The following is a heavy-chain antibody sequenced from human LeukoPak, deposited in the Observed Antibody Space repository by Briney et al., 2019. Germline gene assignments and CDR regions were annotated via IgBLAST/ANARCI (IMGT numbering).Heavy chain of an antibody. Sequence: ASVKVSCKASGYTFTSYGISWVRQAPGQGLEWMGWISAYNGNTNYARKLQGRVTMTTDTSTSTAYMELRSLRSDDTAVYYCARTYDSSGYYPSEEDYWGQGTLVTVSS. CDR2: ISAYNGNT. V-gene: IGHV1-18*01. CDR3: ARTYDSSGYYPSEEDY. CDR1: GYTFTSYG. D-gene: IGHD3-22*01. J-gene: IGHJ4*02.